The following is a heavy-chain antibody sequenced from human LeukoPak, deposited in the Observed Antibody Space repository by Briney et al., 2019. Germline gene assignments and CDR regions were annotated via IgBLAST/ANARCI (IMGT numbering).Heavy chain of an antibody. Sequence: GGSLRLSCAASGFTFSSYGMHWVRQAPGKGLEWVAVIWYDGSNKYYADSVKGRFTISRDNSKNTLYLQMNSLRAEDTAVYYCAKEENYYDSSGYRHNAYWGQGTLVTVSS. V-gene: IGHV3-33*06. D-gene: IGHD3-22*01. J-gene: IGHJ4*02. CDR3: AKEENYYDSSGYRHNAY. CDR1: GFTFSSYG. CDR2: IWYDGSNK.